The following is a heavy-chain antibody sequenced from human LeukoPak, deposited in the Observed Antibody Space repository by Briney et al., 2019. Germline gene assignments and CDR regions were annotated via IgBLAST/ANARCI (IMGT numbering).Heavy chain of an antibody. CDR2: IYPGDSDT. D-gene: IGHD1-7*01. CDR3: ARGENWNYNTFDI. V-gene: IGHV5-51*01. J-gene: IGHJ3*02. CDR1: GYTFTTYW. Sequence: GESLKISCKGSGYTFTTYWIGWVRQMPGKGLEWMGIIYPGDSDTRYSPSFQGQVTISADKSISTAYLQWSSLKASDTALYYCARGENWNYNTFDIWGQGTMVTVSS.